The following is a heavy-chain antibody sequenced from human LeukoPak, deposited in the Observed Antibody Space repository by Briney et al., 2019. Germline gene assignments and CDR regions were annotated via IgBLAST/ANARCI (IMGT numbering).Heavy chain of an antibody. D-gene: IGHD2-2*01. V-gene: IGHV3-7*01. CDR1: GFTFSSYW. CDR2: IKQDGSEK. Sequence: GGSLRLSCAASGFTFSSYWMSWVRQAPRKGLEWVANIKQDGSEKYYVDSVKGRFTISRDNAKNSLYLQMNSLRAEDTAVYYCARAVAPAAPDLFDYWGQGTLVTVSS. J-gene: IGHJ4*02. CDR3: ARAVAPAAPDLFDY.